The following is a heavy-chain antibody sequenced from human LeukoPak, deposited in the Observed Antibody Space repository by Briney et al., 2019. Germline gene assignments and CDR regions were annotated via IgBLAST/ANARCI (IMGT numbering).Heavy chain of an antibody. J-gene: IGHJ4*02. CDR1: GVSISSYY. CDR2: IYYSGST. Sequence: PSETLSLTCTVSGVSISSYYWSWIRQPPGKGLEWVGYIYYSGSTNYNPSLKSRVTISVDTSKNQFSLKLSSVTAADTATYYCAGYTIFGVVTVDYWGQGTLVTVSS. V-gene: IGHV4-59*08. D-gene: IGHD3-3*01. CDR3: AGYTIFGVVTVDY.